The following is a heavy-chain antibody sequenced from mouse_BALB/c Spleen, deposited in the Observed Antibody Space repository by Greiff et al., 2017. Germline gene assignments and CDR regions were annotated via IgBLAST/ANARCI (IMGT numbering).Heavy chain of an antibody. CDR3: ARCPYDGYYERGAMDY. J-gene: IGHJ4*01. Sequence: EVMLVESGGGLVQPGGSRKLSCAASGFTFSSFGMHWVRQAPEKGLEWVAYISSGSSTIYYADTVKGRFTISRDNPKNTLFLQMTSLRSEDTAMYYCARCPYDGYYERGAMDYWGQGTSVTVSS. D-gene: IGHD2-3*01. V-gene: IGHV5-17*02. CDR2: ISSGSSTI. CDR1: GFTFSSFG.